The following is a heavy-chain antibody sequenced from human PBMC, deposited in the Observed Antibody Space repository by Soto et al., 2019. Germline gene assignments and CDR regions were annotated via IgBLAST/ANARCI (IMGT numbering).Heavy chain of an antibody. CDR1: GSAFYDYK. V-gene: IGHV3-43*01. D-gene: IGHD2-2*01. Sequence: GGTRRLSSAASGSAFYDYKIYWLRLGPSNALVWYSLISLDFTSPYYEDSVKGRFTFSRDNTKNSRYLQMNSLRPDGTALYYCAKGEGASYCSSASCSIDYCGQGTLLAVSS. CDR2: ISLDFTSP. CDR3: AKGEGASYCSSASCSIDY. J-gene: IGHJ4*02.